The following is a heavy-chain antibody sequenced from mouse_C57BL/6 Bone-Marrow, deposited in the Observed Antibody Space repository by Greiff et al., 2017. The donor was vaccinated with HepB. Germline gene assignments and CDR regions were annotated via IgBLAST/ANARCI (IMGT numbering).Heavy chain of an antibody. CDR3: ASDSPHYYGSSWFAY. CDR2: ISNGGGST. J-gene: IGHJ3*01. V-gene: IGHV5-12*01. CDR1: GFTFSDYY. Sequence: EVNVVESGGGLVQPGGSLKLSCAASGFTFSDYYMYWVRQTPEKRLEWVAYISNGGGSTYYPDTVKGRFTISRDNAKNTLYLQMSRLKSEDTAMYYCASDSPHYYGSSWFAYWGQGTLVTVSA. D-gene: IGHD1-1*01.